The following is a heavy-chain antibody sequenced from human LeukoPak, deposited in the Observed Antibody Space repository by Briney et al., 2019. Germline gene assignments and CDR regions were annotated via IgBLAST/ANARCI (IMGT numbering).Heavy chain of an antibody. Sequence: GASVKVSCKASGYTFTGYYMHWVRQAPGQGLEWMGRINPNSGGTNYAQKFQGRVTMTRDTSVSTAYMELSRLKSDDKAVYYCARSRDGYNSKLGDFDLWGRGTLVTVSS. CDR1: GYTFTGYY. CDR3: ARSRDGYNSKLGDFDL. J-gene: IGHJ2*01. V-gene: IGHV1-2*06. CDR2: INPNSGGT. D-gene: IGHD5-24*01.